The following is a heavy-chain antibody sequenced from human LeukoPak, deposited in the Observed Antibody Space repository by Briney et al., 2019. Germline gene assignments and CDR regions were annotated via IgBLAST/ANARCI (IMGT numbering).Heavy chain of an antibody. J-gene: IGHJ4*02. D-gene: IGHD4-17*01. CDR1: GFTFSSYW. CDR3: ARDDGDYAHPVDY. CDR2: ISGDGRNI. Sequence: GGSLRLSCVASGFTFSSYWMHWVRQDPRKGLVWVSRISGDGRNINYADSARGRFTISRDNAKNTLYLQMNTLRVEDTAVYYCARDDGDYAHPVDYWGQGTLVTVSS. V-gene: IGHV3-74*01.